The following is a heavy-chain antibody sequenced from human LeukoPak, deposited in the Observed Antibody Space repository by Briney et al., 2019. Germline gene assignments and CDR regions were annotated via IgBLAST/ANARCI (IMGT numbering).Heavy chain of an antibody. CDR3: ARGGAIFGVVTRYYMDV. Sequence: SETLSLTCAVYGGSFSGYYWSWIRQPPGKGLEWIGEINHSGSTNYNPSLKSRVTISVDTSKNQFSLKLSSVTAADTAVYYCARGGAIFGVVTRYYMDVWGKGTTVTVSS. CDR2: INHSGST. CDR1: GGSFSGYY. V-gene: IGHV4-34*01. J-gene: IGHJ6*03. D-gene: IGHD3-3*01.